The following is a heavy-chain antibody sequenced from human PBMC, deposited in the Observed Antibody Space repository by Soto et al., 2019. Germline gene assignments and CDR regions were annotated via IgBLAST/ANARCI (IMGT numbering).Heavy chain of an antibody. CDR2: ISYDGSNK. V-gene: IGHV3-30*18. D-gene: IGHD2-15*01. CDR3: AKEVRIRAVARPFDY. CDR1: GFTFSSYG. J-gene: IGHJ4*02. Sequence: ESGGGVVHPGRSLRLSCAASGFTFSSYGMHWVRQAPGKGLEWVAVISYDGSNKYYADSVKGRFTISRDNSKNTLYLQMNSLRAEDTAVYYCAKEVRIRAVARPFDYWGQGTLVTVSS.